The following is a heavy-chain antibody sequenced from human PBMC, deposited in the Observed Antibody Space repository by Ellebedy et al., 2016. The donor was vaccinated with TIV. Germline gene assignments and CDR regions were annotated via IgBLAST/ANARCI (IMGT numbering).Heavy chain of an antibody. J-gene: IGHJ6*02. Sequence: SETLSLTXTVSGGSVSSGSYYWSWIRQPPGKGLEWIGYIYYSGSTNYNPSLKSRVTISVDTSKNQFSLKLSSVTAADTAVYYCARDRVLRYYGMDVWGQGTTVTVSS. V-gene: IGHV4-61*01. D-gene: IGHD2/OR15-2a*01. CDR1: GGSVSSGSYY. CDR3: ARDRVLRYYGMDV. CDR2: IYYSGST.